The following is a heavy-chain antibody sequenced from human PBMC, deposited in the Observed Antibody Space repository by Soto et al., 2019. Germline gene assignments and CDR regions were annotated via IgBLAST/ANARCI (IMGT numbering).Heavy chain of an antibody. D-gene: IGHD4-17*01. CDR2: VYYTGTT. CDR1: GGSIGSYH. CDR3: ARDTVLTGMFDF. J-gene: IGHJ4*02. V-gene: IGHV4-59*01. Sequence: SSETLSLTCTVSGGSIGSYHWSWVRQPPGKGLEWIASVYYTGTTNYNPSLGSRVTISIDAPGNRFSMEITSVTAADTAIYYCARDTVLTGMFDFWGQGTLVTVSS.